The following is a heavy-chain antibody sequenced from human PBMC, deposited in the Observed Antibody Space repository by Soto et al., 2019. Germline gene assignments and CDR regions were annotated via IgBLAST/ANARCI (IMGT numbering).Heavy chain of an antibody. V-gene: IGHV4-59*01. CDR1: GVSISSYY. Sequence: SETLSLTCTVSGVSISSYYWSWIRQPPGKGLEWIGYIYYSGSTKYNPSLKSRVTISVDTSKNQFSLKLSSVTAADTAVYYCARARPGSRSNYWFDPWGQGTLVTVSS. CDR2: IYYSGST. CDR3: ARARPGSRSNYWFDP. J-gene: IGHJ5*02. D-gene: IGHD4-4*01.